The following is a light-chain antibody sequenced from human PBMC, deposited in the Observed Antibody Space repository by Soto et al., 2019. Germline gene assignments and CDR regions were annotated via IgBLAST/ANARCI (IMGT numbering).Light chain of an antibody. CDR3: LQDFNYHT. V-gene: IGKV1-6*01. CDR2: AAS. CDR1: QAIRNA. J-gene: IGKJ2*01. Sequence: AIQITQTPSSLSASVGDRVTMTCRASQAIRNALGWYQQKPGKAPKLLIYAASSLQSGVPSRFSGSGSGTDFTLTISSLQPEDVATYYYLQDFNYHTFGQGTKLEIK.